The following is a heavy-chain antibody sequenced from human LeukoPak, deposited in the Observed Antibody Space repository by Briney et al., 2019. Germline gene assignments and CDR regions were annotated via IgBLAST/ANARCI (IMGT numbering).Heavy chain of an antibody. Sequence: SVKVSCKASGYTFTSYAMNWVRQAPGQGLEWMGGIIPIFGTANYAQKFQGRVTITADESTSTAYMELSSLRSEDTAVYYCASFYSSSSLVYYYYMDVWGKGTTVTVSS. CDR2: IIPIFGTA. J-gene: IGHJ6*03. CDR1: GYTFTSYA. D-gene: IGHD6-6*01. V-gene: IGHV1-69*13. CDR3: ASFYSSSSLVYYYYMDV.